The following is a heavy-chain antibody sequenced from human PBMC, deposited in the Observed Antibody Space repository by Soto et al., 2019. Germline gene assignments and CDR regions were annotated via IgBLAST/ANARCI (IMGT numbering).Heavy chain of an antibody. J-gene: IGHJ5*01. CDR3: ARSILGEGNDS. CDR1: GGSISSGDYY. Sequence: QVQLQESGPGLVKPSQTLSLTCTVSGGSISSGDYYWSWIRQPPGKGLEWIGYIYYSGSTYYNPSLKGRVPISVDTSKNEFSLKLSSVTAADTAVYYCARSILGEGNDSWGQGTLVTVSS. V-gene: IGHV4-30-4*01. D-gene: IGHD3-16*01. CDR2: IYYSGST.